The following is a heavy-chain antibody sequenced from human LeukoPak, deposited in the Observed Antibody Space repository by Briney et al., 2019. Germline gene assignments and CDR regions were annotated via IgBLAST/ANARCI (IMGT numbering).Heavy chain of an antibody. CDR1: GFTFSSYS. V-gene: IGHV3-21*01. Sequence: XXXXXCXASGFTFSSYSMNWVRQAPGKGLEWVSSISSSSSYIYYADSVKGRFTISRDNAKNSLYLQMNSLRDEDTAVYYCAXLWYYGSGXXYNIDYWGQGTLVTVSS. CDR2: ISSSSSYI. CDR3: AXLWYYGSGXXYNIDY. J-gene: IGHJ4*02. D-gene: IGHD3-10*01.